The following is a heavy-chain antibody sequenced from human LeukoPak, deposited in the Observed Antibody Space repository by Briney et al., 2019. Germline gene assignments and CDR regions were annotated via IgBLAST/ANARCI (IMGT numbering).Heavy chain of an antibody. J-gene: IGHJ4*02. D-gene: IGHD3-10*01. CDR3: TTDLALTMIRGVFVS. CDR1: GFRFNNAW. CDR2: IKSKGDGETT. V-gene: IGHV3-15*05. Sequence: GGSLRLSCAASGFRFNNAWMTWVRQAPGKGLEWVGRIKSKGDGETTDYAAPVKGRCTISRDDSEATVPLQLKYVDTEDTAIYYCTTDLALTMIRGVFVSWGQGAPVTVSS.